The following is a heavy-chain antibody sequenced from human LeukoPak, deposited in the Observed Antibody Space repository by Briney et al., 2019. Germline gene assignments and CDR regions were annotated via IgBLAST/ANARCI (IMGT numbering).Heavy chain of an antibody. V-gene: IGHV3-7*01. CDR1: GFTFSRYW. J-gene: IGHJ3*02. D-gene: IGHD4-17*01. CDR3: ARRGSAVTTLYAFDI. CDR2: IKQDGSET. Sequence: GGSLRLSCAVSGFTFSRYWMSWVRQAPGKGLEWVANIKQDGSETYYVDSVKGRFTISRDNANNSLYLQMNSLRAEDTAVYYCARRGSAVTTLYAFDIWGQGTMVTVSS.